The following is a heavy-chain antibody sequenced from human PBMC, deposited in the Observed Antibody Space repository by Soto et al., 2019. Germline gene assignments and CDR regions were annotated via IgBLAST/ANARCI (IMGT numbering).Heavy chain of an antibody. D-gene: IGHD4-4*01. J-gene: IGHJ3*02. CDR1: GGTFSNFA. Sequence: QVQLVQSGPEVKKPGSSVKVSCEASGGTFSNFAVNWVRQAPGQGLEWVGGIIPLYNVAKYAQKFEGRVSVVSDDPTSTDYMDLSSVRYDGAAVYYGAGSVRDGMGYDYKDNEGLDICGHGTMFPVSS. V-gene: IGHV1-69*01. CDR3: AGSVRDGMGYDYKDNEGLDI. CDR2: IIPLYNVA.